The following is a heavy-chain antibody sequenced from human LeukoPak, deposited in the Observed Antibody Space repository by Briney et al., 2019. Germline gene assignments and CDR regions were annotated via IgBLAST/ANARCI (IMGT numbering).Heavy chain of an antibody. D-gene: IGHD2/OR15-2a*01. CDR1: GFTFSTYA. CDR3: ARDFSAAFDI. J-gene: IGHJ3*02. Sequence: PGGSLRLSCAASGFTFSTYAMNWVRQAPGKGLEWVSYISTRSYTKYYADSVKGRFTISRDSAKNSLYLQMNSLRDEDTAVYYCARDFSAAFDIWGQGTMVTVSS. CDR2: ISTRSYTK. V-gene: IGHV3-48*02.